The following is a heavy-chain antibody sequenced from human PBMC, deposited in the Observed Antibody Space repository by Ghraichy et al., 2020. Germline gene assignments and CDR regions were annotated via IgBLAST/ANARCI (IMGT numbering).Heavy chain of an antibody. CDR1: GLSFSAYS. V-gene: IGHV3-48*02. D-gene: IGHD4-23*01. J-gene: IGHJ6*02. CDR2: ITSSSRTT. Sequence: GKSLNISCVGSGLSFSAYSMNWVRQSPGKGLEWVSYITSSSRTTSYADSVKGRFTISRDNAQNSLYLQMNSMRDEDTAVYYCARGSKVVRFFFYDGMDVWGQGTKVTGSS. CDR3: ARGSKVVRFFFYDGMDV.